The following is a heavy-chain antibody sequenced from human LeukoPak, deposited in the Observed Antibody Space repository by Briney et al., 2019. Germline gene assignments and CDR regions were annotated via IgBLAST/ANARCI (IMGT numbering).Heavy chain of an antibody. J-gene: IGHJ5*02. CDR3: ARVYYYDSSGYEKNWFDP. CDR2: INHSGST. Sequence: SETLSLTCAVYGGSFSGYYWSWIRQPPGNGLEWIGEINHSGSTNYNPSLKSRVTILVDTSKNQFSLKLSSVTAADTAVYYCARVYYYDSSGYEKNWFDPWGQGTLVTVSS. CDR1: GGSFSGYY. D-gene: IGHD3-22*01. V-gene: IGHV4-34*01.